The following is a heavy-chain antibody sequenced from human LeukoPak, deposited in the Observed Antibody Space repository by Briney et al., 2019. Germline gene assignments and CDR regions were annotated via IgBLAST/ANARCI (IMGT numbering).Heavy chain of an antibody. V-gene: IGHV4-34*01. CDR1: GFTFSSYA. CDR3: AREGAAGTLDY. CDR2: INHSGST. D-gene: IGHD6-13*01. J-gene: IGHJ4*02. Sequence: GSLRLSCAASGFTFSSYAMSWIRQPPGKGLEWIGEINHSGSTNYNPSLKSRVTISVDRSKNQFSLKLSSVTAADTAVYYCAREGAAGTLDYWGQGTLVTVSS.